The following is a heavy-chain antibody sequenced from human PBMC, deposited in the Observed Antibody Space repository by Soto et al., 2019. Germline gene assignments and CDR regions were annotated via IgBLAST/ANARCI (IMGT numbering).Heavy chain of an antibody. V-gene: IGHV3-30-3*01. CDR2: ISYDGSNK. CDR3: ARDSYGGGYLDY. CDR1: GFTFSSYA. D-gene: IGHD4-17*01. Sequence: GGSLRLSCAASGFTFSSYAMHWVRQAPGKGLEWVAVISYDGSNKYYADSVKGRFTISRDNSKNTLYLQMNSLRAEDTAVYYCARDSYGGGYLDYWGQGTLVTVSS. J-gene: IGHJ4*02.